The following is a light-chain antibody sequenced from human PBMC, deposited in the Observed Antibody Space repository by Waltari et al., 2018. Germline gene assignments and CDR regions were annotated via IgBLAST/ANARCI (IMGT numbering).Light chain of an antibody. Sequence: QSALTQPASVSGSPGQSITIPCTGTSSDVGYYNFVSWCQQPPGKAPNLMFYEVSKRPSGVSNRFSGSKSGNTASLTISGLQAEDEADCYCCSYAGSFTWVFGGGTRLTVL. CDR1: SSDVGYYNF. V-gene: IGLV2-23*02. J-gene: IGLJ3*02. CDR2: EVS. CDR3: CSYAGSFTWV.